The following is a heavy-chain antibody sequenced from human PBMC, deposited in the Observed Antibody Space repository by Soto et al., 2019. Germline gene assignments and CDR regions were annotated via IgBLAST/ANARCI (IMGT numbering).Heavy chain of an antibody. D-gene: IGHD3-22*01. CDR2: ISYDGSNK. Sequence: QVQLVESGGGVVQPGRSLRLSCAASGFTFSSYGMHWVRQAPGKGLEWVAVISYDGSNKYYPESVKGRFTISRDNSKNTLYLPMNSLRAEATAVYYCAKDLFDAPNYDSGDWGQGPLLTLSS. CDR3: AKDLFDAPNYDSGD. J-gene: IGHJ4*02. V-gene: IGHV3-30*18. CDR1: GFTFSSYG.